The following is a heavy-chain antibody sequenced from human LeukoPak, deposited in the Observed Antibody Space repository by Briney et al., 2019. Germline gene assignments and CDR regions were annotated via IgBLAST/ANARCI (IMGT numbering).Heavy chain of an antibody. D-gene: IGHD2-2*01. V-gene: IGHV1-18*01. CDR3: ARAPAAYCYYYMDV. Sequence: ASVKVSCKASGYTFTSYGISWVRQAPGQGLEWMGWISAYNGNTNYAQKLQGRVTMTTDTSTSTAYMELRSLRSDDTAVYYCARAPAAYCYYYMDVWGKGTTVTISS. J-gene: IGHJ6*03. CDR2: ISAYNGNT. CDR1: GYTFTSYG.